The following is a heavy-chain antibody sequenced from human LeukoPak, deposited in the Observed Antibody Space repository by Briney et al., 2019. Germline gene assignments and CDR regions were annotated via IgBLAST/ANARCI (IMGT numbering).Heavy chain of an antibody. CDR3: ARDARDSSAYRRY. V-gene: IGHV1-18*01. Sequence: GAPVKVSCKASGYTFTNYGVTWVRQAPGQGLEWMGWISAYNGNTNYAQKLQGRVTMTTDTSTSTAYMELRSLISDDTAVYCCARDARDSSAYRRYWGQGTLVTVSS. D-gene: IGHD3-22*01. CDR1: GYTFTNYG. CDR2: ISAYNGNT. J-gene: IGHJ4*02.